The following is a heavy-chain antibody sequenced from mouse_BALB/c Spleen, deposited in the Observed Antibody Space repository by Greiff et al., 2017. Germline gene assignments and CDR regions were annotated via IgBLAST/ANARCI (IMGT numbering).Heavy chain of an antibody. V-gene: IGHV5-6-5*01. D-gene: IGHD1-1*01. CDR2: ISSGGST. CDR3: ARDTTVVAHFDY. J-gene: IGHJ2*01. Sequence: EVQLVESGGGLVQPGGSLKLSCAASGFTFSSYAMSWVRQTPEKRLEWVASISSGGSTYYPDSVKGRFTISRDNARNILYLQMSSLRSEDTAMYYCARDTTVVAHFDYWGQGTTLTVSS. CDR1: GFTFSSYA.